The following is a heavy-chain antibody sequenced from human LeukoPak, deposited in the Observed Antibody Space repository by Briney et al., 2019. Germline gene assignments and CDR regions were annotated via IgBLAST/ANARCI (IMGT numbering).Heavy chain of an antibody. J-gene: IGHJ6*03. CDR1: GFTFRSYR. CDR2: ISSSSSTI. V-gene: IGHV3-48*01. CDR3: SYYYMDV. Sequence: GGSLRLSCVASGFTFRSYRMHWVRQAPGKGLEWVSYISSSSSTIYYADSVKGRFTISRDNAKNSLYLQMNSLRAEDTAVYYCSYYYMDVWGKGTTVTVSS.